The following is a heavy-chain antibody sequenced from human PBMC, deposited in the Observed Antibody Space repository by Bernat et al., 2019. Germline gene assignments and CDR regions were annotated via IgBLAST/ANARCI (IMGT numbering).Heavy chain of an antibody. CDR2: TRDKAKSYTT. CDR3: ARLPTSVVVTAD. CDR1: GFTLSDHY. D-gene: IGHD2-21*02. Sequence: EVQLVESGGGLVQPGGSLRLSCAGSGFTLSDHYMDWIRQAPGKGLEWVGLTRDKAKSYTTEYAASVKGRFTISRDDSGNSLYLQMTSLKSEDTAVYYCARLPTSVVVTADWGQGTLVIVSS. V-gene: IGHV3-72*01. J-gene: IGHJ4*02.